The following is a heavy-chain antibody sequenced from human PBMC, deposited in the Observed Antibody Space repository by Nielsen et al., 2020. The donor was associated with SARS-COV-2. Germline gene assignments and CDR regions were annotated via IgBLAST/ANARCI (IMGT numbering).Heavy chain of an antibody. Sequence: ASVKVSCKASGYTFTSYGISWVRQAPGQGLEWMGWISAYNGNTNYAQKLQGRVTMTTDTSTSTAYMELRSLRSDDTAVYYCARSPQWDFWSGYYTEGGYMDVWGKGTTVTVSS. J-gene: IGHJ6*03. CDR3: ARSPQWDFWSGYYTEGGYMDV. CDR2: ISAYNGNT. V-gene: IGHV1-18*04. CDR1: GYTFTSYG. D-gene: IGHD3-3*01.